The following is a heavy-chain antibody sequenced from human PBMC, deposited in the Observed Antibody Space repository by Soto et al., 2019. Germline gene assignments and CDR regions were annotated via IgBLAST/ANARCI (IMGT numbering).Heavy chain of an antibody. Sequence: QVQLVESGGGVVQPGRSLRLSCAASGFTFSSYGMHWVRQAPGKGLEWVAVISYDGSNKYYADSVKGRFTISRDNSKNTLYLQMNSLRAEDTAVYYCAKPYLFSDSSGYYEGMGAFDIWGQGTMVTVSS. D-gene: IGHD3-22*01. CDR3: AKPYLFSDSSGYYEGMGAFDI. CDR2: ISYDGSNK. CDR1: GFTFSSYG. J-gene: IGHJ3*02. V-gene: IGHV3-30*18.